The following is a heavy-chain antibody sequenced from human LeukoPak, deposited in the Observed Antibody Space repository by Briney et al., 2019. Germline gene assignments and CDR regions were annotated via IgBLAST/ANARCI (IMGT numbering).Heavy chain of an antibody. CDR3: ARAPHYYYGSGRGGDDY. V-gene: IGHV7-4-1*02. D-gene: IGHD3-10*01. CDR1: GYTFTSYA. J-gene: IGHJ4*02. Sequence: ASVKVSCKASGYTFTSYAMNWVRQAPGQGLEWMGWINTNTGNPTYAQGFTGRFVFSLDTSVSTAYLQISSLKAEDTAVYYCARAPHYYYGSGRGGDDYWGQGTLVTVSS. CDR2: INTNTGNP.